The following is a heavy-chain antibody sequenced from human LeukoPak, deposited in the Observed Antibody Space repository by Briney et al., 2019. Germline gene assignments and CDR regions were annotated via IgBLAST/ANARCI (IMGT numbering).Heavy chain of an antibody. D-gene: IGHD3-10*01. J-gene: IGHJ4*02. Sequence: SETLSLTCTVSGGSISNYYWSWIRQPAGKGLEWIGRIYTSGSTNYNPSLKSRVTMSVDTSENQFSLKMSSVTAADTAVYYCAFYGSGNTYPSFDYWGQGTLVTVSS. CDR3: AFYGSGNTYPSFDY. V-gene: IGHV4-4*07. CDR1: GGSISNYY. CDR2: IYTSGST.